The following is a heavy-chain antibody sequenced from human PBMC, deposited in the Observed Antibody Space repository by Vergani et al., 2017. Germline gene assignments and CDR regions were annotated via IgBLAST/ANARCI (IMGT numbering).Heavy chain of an antibody. CDR2: INSDGSRT. V-gene: IGHV3-74*01. Sequence: EVQLVESGGGLVQPGGSLRLSCAASGFTFSSYWMHWVRHAPGKGLVWVSRINSDGSRTSYADYVKGRFTISRDNAKNTLYLQMNSLRAEDTALYYCARVELSIAAAGMDYWGQGTLVTVSS. J-gene: IGHJ4*02. D-gene: IGHD6-13*01. CDR1: GFTFSSYW. CDR3: ARVELSIAAAGMDY.